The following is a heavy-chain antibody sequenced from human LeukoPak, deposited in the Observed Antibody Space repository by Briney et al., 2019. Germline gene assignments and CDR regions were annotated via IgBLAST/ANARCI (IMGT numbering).Heavy chain of an antibody. CDR3: AKEEVDIVATSLFYDY. V-gene: IGHV3-30*02. D-gene: IGHD5-12*01. CDR2: IRYDGSNK. CDR1: GFTFSSYG. J-gene: IGHJ4*02. Sequence: PGGSLRLSCAASGFTFSSYGMHWVRQAPGKGLEWVAFIRYDGSNKYYADSVKGRFTISRDNSKNTLYLQMNSLRAEDTAVYYCAKEEVDIVATSLFYDYWGQGTLVTVSS.